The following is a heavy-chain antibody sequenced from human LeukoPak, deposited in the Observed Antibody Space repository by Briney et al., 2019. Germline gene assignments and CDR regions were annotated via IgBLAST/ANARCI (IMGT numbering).Heavy chain of an antibody. J-gene: IGHJ4*02. D-gene: IGHD5-18*01. V-gene: IGHV3-53*01. CDR2: IYSGGST. Sequence: GGSLRLSCAASGFTFSSYSMNWVRQAPGKGLEWVSVIYSGGSTYYADSVKGRLTISRDNSKNTLYLQMNSLRAEDTAVYYCARVGRGYSYGYIDYWGQGTLVTVSS. CDR1: GFTFSSYS. CDR3: ARVGRGYSYGYIDY.